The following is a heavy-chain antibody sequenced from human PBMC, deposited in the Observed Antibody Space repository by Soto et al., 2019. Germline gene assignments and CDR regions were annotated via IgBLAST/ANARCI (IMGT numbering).Heavy chain of an antibody. Sequence: ASVKVSCKASGYTFTSYAIPWVSQAPGQRLEWMGWINAGNGHTQYSQRFQGRVTITRDTSANIAYMEVSSLRSEDTALYYCAREQSGEIMTMTDAFDIWGQGTMVTVSS. CDR3: AREQSGEIMTMTDAFDI. J-gene: IGHJ3*02. CDR1: GYTFTSYA. CDR2: INAGNGHT. V-gene: IGHV1-3*01. D-gene: IGHD3-16*01.